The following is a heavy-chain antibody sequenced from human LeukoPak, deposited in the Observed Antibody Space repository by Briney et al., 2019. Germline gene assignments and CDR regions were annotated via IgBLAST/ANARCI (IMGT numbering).Heavy chain of an antibody. J-gene: IGHJ4*02. CDR3: AKVGDSSSWYPSGNFDY. CDR2: IRYDGSNK. CDR1: GFTFSSYG. Sequence: GGSLRLSCAASGFTFSSYGMHWVLQAPGKGLEWVAFIRYDGSNKYYADSVKGRFTISRDNSKNTLYLQMNSLRAEDTAVYYCAKVGDSSSWYPSGNFDYWGQGTLVTVSS. D-gene: IGHD6-13*01. V-gene: IGHV3-30*02.